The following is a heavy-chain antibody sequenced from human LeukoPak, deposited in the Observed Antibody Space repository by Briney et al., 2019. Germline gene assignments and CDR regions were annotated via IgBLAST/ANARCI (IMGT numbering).Heavy chain of an antibody. CDR2: ISGSGSKT. D-gene: IGHD2-15*01. CDR3: AKQLGYCSDGSCYFPY. V-gene: IGHV3-23*01. J-gene: IGHJ4*02. Sequence: GGSLRLSCAASGFTFSNYVMNWVRQAPGTGLQWVSTISGSGSKTYYADSVQGRFTISRDNSKSALCLQMNSLRAEDTAVYYCAKQLGYCSDGSCYFPYWGQGTLVTVSS. CDR1: GFTFSNYV.